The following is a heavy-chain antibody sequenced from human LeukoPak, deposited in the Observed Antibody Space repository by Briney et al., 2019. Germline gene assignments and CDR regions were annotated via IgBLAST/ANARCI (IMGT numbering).Heavy chain of an antibody. V-gene: IGHV1-69*01. D-gene: IGHD1-14*01. J-gene: IGHJ4*02. Sequence: VKVSCKASGGTFSSYAISWVRQAPGQGLEWMGGIIPIFGTANYAQKFQGRVTITADESTSTAYVELSSLRSEDTAVYYCARDDRWRTGGSDYWGQGTLVTVSS. CDR3: ARDDRWRTGGSDY. CDR1: GGTFSSYA. CDR2: IIPIFGTA.